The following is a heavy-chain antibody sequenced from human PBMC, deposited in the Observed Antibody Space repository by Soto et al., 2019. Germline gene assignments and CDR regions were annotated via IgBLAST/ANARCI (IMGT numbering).Heavy chain of an antibody. CDR2: INPSGGST. CDR1: GYTFTSYY. CDR3: ARALLPAAMSRNWFDP. D-gene: IGHD2-2*01. V-gene: IGHV1-46*03. J-gene: IGHJ5*02. Sequence: ASVKVSCKASGYTFTSYYMHWVRQAPGQGLEWMGIINPSGGSTSYAQKFQGRVTMTRDTSTSTVYMKLSSLRSEDTAVYYCARALLPAAMSRNWFDPWGQGTLVTVSS.